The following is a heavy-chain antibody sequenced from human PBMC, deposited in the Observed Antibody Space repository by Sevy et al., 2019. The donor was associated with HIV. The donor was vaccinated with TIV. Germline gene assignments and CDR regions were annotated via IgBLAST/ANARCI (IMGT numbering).Heavy chain of an antibody. CDR3: ARSRVPDAFDI. J-gene: IGHJ3*02. Sequence: GGSLRLSCAASGFTFSDFYMSWIRQAPRKGLEWVSHISSSGSTIYYADSVMGRSTISRDNAKNSLFLQMNSLRAEDTALYYCARSRVPDAFDIWGQGTMVTVSS. CDR2: ISSSGSTI. V-gene: IGHV3-11*01. CDR1: GFTFSDFY. D-gene: IGHD3-10*02.